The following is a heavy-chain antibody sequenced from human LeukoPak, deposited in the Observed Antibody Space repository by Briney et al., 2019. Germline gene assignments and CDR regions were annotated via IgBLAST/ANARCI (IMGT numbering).Heavy chain of an antibody. D-gene: IGHD4-17*01. J-gene: IGHJ6*03. CDR1: GGSINSRSYY. Sequence: PSETLSLTCTVPGGSINSRSYYWGWIRQPPGKGLEWLGSVYYGGTTYYNPSLKSRVTISEDTSKNQFSLKLSSVTAADTAVYYCARRATTVTTGYYYYYMDVWGKGTTVTVSS. CDR3: ARRATTVTTGYYYYYMDV. CDR2: VYYGGTT. V-gene: IGHV4-39*01.